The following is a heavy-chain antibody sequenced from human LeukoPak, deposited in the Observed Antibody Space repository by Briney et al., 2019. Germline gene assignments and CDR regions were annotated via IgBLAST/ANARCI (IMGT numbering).Heavy chain of an antibody. V-gene: IGHV3-48*03. J-gene: IGHJ4*02. CDR2: ISSSGSSV. CDR1: GLTFSSYE. Sequence: GGSLRLSCAASGLTFSSYEMNWVRQAPGEGLEWISYISSSGSSVKYADSVKGRFTISRDNSKNTLYLQMNSLRAEDTAVYYCARTVVVVAASTFDYWGQGTLVTVSS. D-gene: IGHD2-15*01. CDR3: ARTVVVVAASTFDY.